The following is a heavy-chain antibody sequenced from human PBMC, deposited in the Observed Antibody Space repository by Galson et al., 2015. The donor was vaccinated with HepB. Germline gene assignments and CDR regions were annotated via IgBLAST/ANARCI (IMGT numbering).Heavy chain of an antibody. CDR2: INPDGSEK. CDR3: ARRISLVRGIITKPDYYYGTDV. J-gene: IGHJ6*02. Sequence: SLRLSCAASEFTFSSYWMNWVRQAPGKGLEWVANINPDGSEKYYVASLKGRFAISRDNAKNSLYLQMDSLRAEDTAVYYCARRISLVRGIITKPDYYYGTDVWGQGTTVTVAS. D-gene: IGHD3-10*01. CDR1: EFTFSSYW. V-gene: IGHV3-7*03.